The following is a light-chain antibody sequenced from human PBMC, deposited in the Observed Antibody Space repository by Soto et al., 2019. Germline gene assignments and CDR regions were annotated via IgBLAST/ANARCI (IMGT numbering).Light chain of an antibody. CDR3: QSYDSSLSGWV. CDR1: SSNIGAGYD. V-gene: IGLV1-40*01. J-gene: IGLJ3*02. CDR2: GIS. Sequence: QSVLTQPPSVSGAPGQRVTISCTESSSNIGAGYDVHWYQQLPGTAPKLLIYGISNRPSGVPDRFSGSKSGTSASLAITGLQAEDEADYYCQSYDSSLSGWVFGGGTQLTVL.